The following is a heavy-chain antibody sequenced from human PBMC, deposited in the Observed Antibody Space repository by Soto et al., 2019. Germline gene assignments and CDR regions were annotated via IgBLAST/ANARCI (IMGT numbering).Heavy chain of an antibody. CDR2: IIPIFGIT. D-gene: IGHD3-10*01. CDR1: GGTFSNYA. J-gene: IGHJ4*02. V-gene: IGHV1-69*01. Sequence: QLVQSGPEVKKPGSSVRVSCTASGGTFSNYAINWVRQAPGQGLEWMGWIIPIFGITNYAQKFRDGVTITADESTSTAYMELSSLKSDDTAVYYCARGPRGASVSGGLDLWGRGTLVTVSS. CDR3: ARGPRGASVSGGLDL.